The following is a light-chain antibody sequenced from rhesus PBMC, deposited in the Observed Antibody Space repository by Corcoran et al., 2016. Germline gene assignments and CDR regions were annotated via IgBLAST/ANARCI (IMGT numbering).Light chain of an antibody. CDR3: LQYSSSPYS. CDR2: KAS. CDR1: QGISSW. J-gene: IGKJ2*01. V-gene: IGKV1-22*01. Sequence: DIQMTQSPSSLSASVGDKVTITCRASQGISSWLAWYQQKPGKAPKLLIYKASSLQSGVPSRLIGSGSGTDFTLSISRLQQEDLAPYYCLQYSSSPYSFGQGTKVEIK.